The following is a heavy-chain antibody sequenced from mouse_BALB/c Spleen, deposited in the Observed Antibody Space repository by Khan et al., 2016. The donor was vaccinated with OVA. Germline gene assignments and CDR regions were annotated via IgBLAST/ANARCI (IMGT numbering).Heavy chain of an antibody. CDR1: GYTFTTAG. Sequence: QIQLVQSGPELKKPGETVRISCKASGYTFTTAGMQWVQKMPGKGLKWIGWINTHSGVPKYAEDFKGRFAFSLATSASTAYLQITNLKNEDTATDFCASGYGYVCYFDVWGAGTTVTVSS. J-gene: IGHJ1*01. D-gene: IGHD2-2*01. CDR2: INTHSGVP. V-gene: IGHV9-4*02. CDR3: ASGYGYVCYFDV.